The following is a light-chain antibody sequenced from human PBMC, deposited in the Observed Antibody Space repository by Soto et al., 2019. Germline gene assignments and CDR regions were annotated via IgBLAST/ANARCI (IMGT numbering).Light chain of an antibody. Sequence: IQLTQSPSSLSASVGDRVTLTCRASQGMSSYLAWYQQKPGKAPKPLIYVTSTLQTGVPSRFSGSRSGADFTLTISSLQPEDFATYYCQQANSFPLTFGGGTKVDIK. J-gene: IGKJ4*01. CDR2: VTS. V-gene: IGKV1-9*01. CDR1: QGMSSY. CDR3: QQANSFPLT.